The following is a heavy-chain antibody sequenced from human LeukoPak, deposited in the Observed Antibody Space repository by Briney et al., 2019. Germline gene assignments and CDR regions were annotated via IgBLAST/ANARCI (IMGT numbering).Heavy chain of an antibody. J-gene: IGHJ4*02. CDR2: IYYSGST. Sequence: SQTLSLTCTVSGGSISSGDYYWSWIRQPPGKGLEWIGYIYYSGSTYYNPSLKSRVTISVDTSKNQFSLKLSSVTAADTAVYYCARGVGYGGNPLDYWGQGTLVTVSS. CDR1: GGSISSGDYY. CDR3: ARGVGYGGNPLDY. D-gene: IGHD4-23*01. V-gene: IGHV4-30-4*08.